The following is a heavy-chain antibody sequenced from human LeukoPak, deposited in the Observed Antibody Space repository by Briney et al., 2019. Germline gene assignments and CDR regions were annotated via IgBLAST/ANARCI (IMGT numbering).Heavy chain of an antibody. CDR3: ARDKQVAIDY. CDR2: ISGSGGST. Sequence: ETLSLTCSVSGGSMSNIYYWGWIRQPPGKGLEWVSAISGSGGSTYYADSVKGRFTISRDNAKNSLYLQMDSLRAEDTAIYYCARDKQVAIDYWGQGTLVTVSS. V-gene: IGHV3-23*01. CDR1: GGSMSNIYY. J-gene: IGHJ4*02.